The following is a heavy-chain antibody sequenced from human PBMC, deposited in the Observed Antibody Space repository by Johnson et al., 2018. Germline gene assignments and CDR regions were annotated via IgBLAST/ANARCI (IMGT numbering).Heavy chain of an antibody. CDR3: AGQFRYYYDSSGLDAFDI. D-gene: IGHD3-22*01. J-gene: IGHJ3*02. CDR1: GYSFTSYW. V-gene: IGHV5-51*01. Sequence: VQLVQSGAEVKKPGESLKISCKGSGYSFTSYWIGWVRQMPGKGLEWMGIIYPGDSDTRYSPSFQGQVPISADKSISTAYLQWSSLKASDTAMYYCAGQFRYYYDSSGLDAFDIWGQGTMVTVSS. CDR2: IYPGDSDT.